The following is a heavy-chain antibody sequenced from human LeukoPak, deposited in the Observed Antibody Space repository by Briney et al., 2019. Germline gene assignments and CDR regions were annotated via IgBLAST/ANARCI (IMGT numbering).Heavy chain of an antibody. CDR1: GFTFDDYG. J-gene: IGHJ6*03. Sequence: PGGPLRLSCAASGFTFDDYGMSWVRHAPGKGLEWVSGINWNGGSTGYAESVKGRFTISRDNAKNSLYLQMNSLRAEDTALYYCARAYCGGDCYSVGYYYYYMDVWGKGTTVTVSS. CDR2: INWNGGST. V-gene: IGHV3-20*04. D-gene: IGHD2-21*02. CDR3: ARAYCGGDCYSVGYYYYYMDV.